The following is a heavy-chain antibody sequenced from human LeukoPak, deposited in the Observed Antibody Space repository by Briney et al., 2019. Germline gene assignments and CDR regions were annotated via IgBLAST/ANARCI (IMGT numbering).Heavy chain of an antibody. CDR2: INHSGST. CDR3: AREQVALRYCSGGSCYSDWFDP. Sequence: SETLSLTCAVYGGSFSGYYWCWIRQPPGTGLEWIGEINHSGSTNYNPSLKSRVTISVDTSKNQFSLKLSSVTAADTAVYYCAREQVALRYCSGGSCYSDWFDPWGQGTLVTVSP. D-gene: IGHD2-15*01. V-gene: IGHV4-34*01. J-gene: IGHJ5*02. CDR1: GGSFSGYY.